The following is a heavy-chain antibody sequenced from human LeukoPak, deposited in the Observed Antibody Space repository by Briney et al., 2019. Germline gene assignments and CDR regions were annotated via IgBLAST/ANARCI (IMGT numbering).Heavy chain of an antibody. CDR2: IYYSGST. D-gene: IGHD4-17*01. Sequence: NSSETLSLTCTVSGGSISGYYWSWIRQPPGKGLEWIGDIYYSGSTNYNPSLKSRVTISVDTSKNQFSLKLSSVTAADTAVYYCARQAMGTVTTDRAFDIWGQGTMVTVSS. J-gene: IGHJ3*02. CDR3: ARQAMGTVTTDRAFDI. CDR1: GGSISGYY. V-gene: IGHV4-59*08.